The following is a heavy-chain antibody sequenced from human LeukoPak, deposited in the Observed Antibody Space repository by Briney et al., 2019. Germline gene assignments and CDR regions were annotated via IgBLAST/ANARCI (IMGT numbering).Heavy chain of an antibody. CDR3: AREGWDLNALDI. V-gene: IGHV3-48*04. CDR1: GFTFSSYW. J-gene: IGHJ3*02. D-gene: IGHD1-26*01. Sequence: GGSLRLSCAASGFTFSSYWMSWVRQAPGKGLVWVSYISSRSSNKYYADSVKGRFTTSRDNAKNSLYLQMSSLRAEDTAIYYCAREGWDLNALDIWGQGTMVTVSP. CDR2: ISSRSSNK.